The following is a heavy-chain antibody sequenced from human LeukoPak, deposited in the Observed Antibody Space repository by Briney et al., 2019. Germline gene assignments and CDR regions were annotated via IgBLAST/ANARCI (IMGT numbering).Heavy chain of an antibody. V-gene: IGHV3-30*18. Sequence: QAGGSLRLSCAASGFTFSSYGMHWVRQAPGKGLEWVADISYDGSNKYYADSVKGRFTISRDNSKNTLYLQMNSLRAEDTAVYYCAKEFDRGWQWNLWFDPWGQGTLVTVSS. CDR3: AKEFDRGWQWNLWFDP. J-gene: IGHJ5*02. CDR2: ISYDGSNK. CDR1: GFTFSSYG. D-gene: IGHD6-19*01.